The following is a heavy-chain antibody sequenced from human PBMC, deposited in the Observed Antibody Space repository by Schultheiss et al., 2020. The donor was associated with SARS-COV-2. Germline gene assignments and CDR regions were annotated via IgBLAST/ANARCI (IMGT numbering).Heavy chain of an antibody. Sequence: SETLSLTCTVSGGSISSYYWSWIRQPSGKGLEWIGYIYYSGSTNYNPSLKSRVTISVDTSKNQFSLKLSSVTAADTAVYYCARHRRAGGIVIVVGELDSWGQGTLVTVSS. CDR1: GGSISSYY. D-gene: IGHD2-21*01. CDR3: ARHRRAGGIVIVVGELDS. V-gene: IGHV4-59*08. J-gene: IGHJ4*02. CDR2: IYYSGST.